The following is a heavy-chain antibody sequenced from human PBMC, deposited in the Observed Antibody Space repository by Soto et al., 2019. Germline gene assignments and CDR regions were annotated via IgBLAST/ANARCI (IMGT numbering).Heavy chain of an antibody. CDR2: ISAYNGNT. CDR3: ARVEDYGDFTAHYYYYYYMDV. CDR1: GYTFTSYG. D-gene: IGHD4-17*01. V-gene: IGHV1-18*01. Sequence: QVQLVQSGAEVKKPGASVKVSCKASGYTFTSYGISWVRQAPGQGLEWMGWISAYNGNTNYAQKLQGRGTMTTDTSTSTAYMELRSLRSDDTAVYYCARVEDYGDFTAHYYYYYYMDVWGKGTTVTVSS. J-gene: IGHJ6*03.